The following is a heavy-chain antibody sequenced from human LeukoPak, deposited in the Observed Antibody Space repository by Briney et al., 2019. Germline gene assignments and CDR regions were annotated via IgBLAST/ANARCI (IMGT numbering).Heavy chain of an antibody. CDR3: ARIVPTAIYFDY. D-gene: IGHD2-2*02. Sequence: PSETLSLTCTVSGGSLSRADYYWSWIRQPPGKGLEWIGYIYYSGSTYYNPSLKSRVTISVDTSKNQFSLNLRSVTAADTAVYYCARIVPTAIYFDYWGQGTLVTVSS. J-gene: IGHJ4*02. CDR1: GGSLSRADYY. V-gene: IGHV4-30-4*01. CDR2: IYYSGST.